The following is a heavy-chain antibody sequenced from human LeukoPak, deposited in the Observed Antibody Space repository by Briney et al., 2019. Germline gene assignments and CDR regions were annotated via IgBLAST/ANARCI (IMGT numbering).Heavy chain of an antibody. CDR2: INSDGSST. CDR1: GFTFSSYW. Sequence: GGSLRLSCAASGFTFSSYWMHWVRQAPGKGLVWVSRINSDGSSTSYADSVKGRFTISRDNAKNTLYLQMNSPRAEDTAVYYCARSGSYYVWYFDLWGRGTLVTVSS. D-gene: IGHD1-26*01. CDR3: ARSGSYYVWYFDL. V-gene: IGHV3-74*01. J-gene: IGHJ2*01.